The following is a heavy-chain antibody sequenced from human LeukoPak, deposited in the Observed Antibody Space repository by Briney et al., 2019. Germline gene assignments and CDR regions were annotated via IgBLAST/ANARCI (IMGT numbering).Heavy chain of an antibody. J-gene: IGHJ6*03. CDR1: GGSIGSGSYY. V-gene: IGHV4-61*02. CDR2: VYASGST. CDR3: ARGAYYYYYMDV. Sequence: SETLSLTCTVSGGSIGSGSYYWSWTRQSAGKGLEWVGRVYASGSTNYNPSLKSRVTISVDTSKSQFSLKLSSVTAADTAVYYCARGAYYYYYMDVWGKGTTVTVSS.